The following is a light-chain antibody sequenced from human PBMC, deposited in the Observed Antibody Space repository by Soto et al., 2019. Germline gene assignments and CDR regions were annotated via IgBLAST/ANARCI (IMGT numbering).Light chain of an antibody. CDR2: AAS. J-gene: IGKJ2*01. Sequence: EIVLTQSPGTLSLSPGERATLSCRASQSVSNTYLAWYQQKPGQAPRLLIYAASSRATGIPDRFSGSGSGKVFTLTISILEPEDFAVYYCQQYGSSRTFGQGTKLEIK. V-gene: IGKV3-20*01. CDR3: QQYGSSRT. CDR1: QSVSNTY.